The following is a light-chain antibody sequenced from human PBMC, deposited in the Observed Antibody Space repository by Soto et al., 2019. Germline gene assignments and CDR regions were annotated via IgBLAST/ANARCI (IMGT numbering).Light chain of an antibody. V-gene: IGLV2-23*01. J-gene: IGLJ3*02. CDR3: CSYAGRSTHVL. CDR1: SSDVGSYNV. CDR2: AGS. Sequence: QSALTQAASVSGSPGQSITISCTGTSSDVGSYNVVSWYQQHPGKAPKLMIYAGSKRPPGVSNRFSGSKSGNTASLTISGLQAEDEADYYCCSYAGRSTHVLFGGGTKLTVL.